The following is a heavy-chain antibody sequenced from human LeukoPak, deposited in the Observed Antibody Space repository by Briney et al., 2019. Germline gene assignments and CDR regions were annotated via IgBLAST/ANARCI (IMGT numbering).Heavy chain of an antibody. CDR3: ATSVSGFWSGFYH. CDR1: GFTFSSYS. D-gene: IGHD3-3*01. J-gene: IGHJ4*02. CDR2: ISSSGDST. V-gene: IGHV3-64*01. Sequence: GGSLRLSCAASGFTFSSYSMTWVRQAPGKGLEYVAAISSSGDSTYYANSVKGRFTISRDNSKNTLYLQLGSLRAEDMAVYYCATSVSGFWSGFYHWGQGTLVTVSA.